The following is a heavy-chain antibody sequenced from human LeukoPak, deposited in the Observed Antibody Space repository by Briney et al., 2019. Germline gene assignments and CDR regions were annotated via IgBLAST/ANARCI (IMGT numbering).Heavy chain of an antibody. Sequence: GGSLRLSCAASGFTFSDYYMSWIRQAPGKGLEWVSYISSSGSTICYADSVKGRFTISRDNAKNSLYLQMNSLRAEDTAVYYCASRDYDSSGFDYWGQGTLVTVSS. CDR1: GFTFSDYY. D-gene: IGHD3-22*01. J-gene: IGHJ4*02. V-gene: IGHV3-11*04. CDR2: ISSSGSTI. CDR3: ASRDYDSSGFDY.